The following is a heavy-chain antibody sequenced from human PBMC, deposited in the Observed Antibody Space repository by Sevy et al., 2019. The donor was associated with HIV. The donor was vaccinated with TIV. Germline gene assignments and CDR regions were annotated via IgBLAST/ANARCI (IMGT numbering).Heavy chain of an antibody. Sequence: ASVKVSCKASGYTFTGYYMHWVRQAPGQGLEWMGRINPNSGGTNYAQTFQGRVTMTRDTSISTAYMELSRLRSDDTAVYYCARAPFYGSGSYYTDYWGQGTLVTVSS. D-gene: IGHD3-10*01. V-gene: IGHV1-2*06. CDR2: INPNSGGT. CDR1: GYTFTGYY. CDR3: ARAPFYGSGSYYTDY. J-gene: IGHJ4*02.